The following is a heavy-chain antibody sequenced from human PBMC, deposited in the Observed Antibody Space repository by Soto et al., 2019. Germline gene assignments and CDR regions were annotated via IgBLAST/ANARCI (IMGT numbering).Heavy chain of an antibody. CDR3: ATRSPAFDY. J-gene: IGHJ4*02. V-gene: IGHV1-18*01. CDR2: ISTNKGNT. CDR1: GYTFTSYG. Sequence: ASVKVSCKTSGYTFTSYGISWVRQAPGQGLEWMGWISTNKGNTNYALKFQGRVTMTTDTSTSTAYMELRSLRSDDTAVYYCATRSPAFDYWGQGTLVTVSS.